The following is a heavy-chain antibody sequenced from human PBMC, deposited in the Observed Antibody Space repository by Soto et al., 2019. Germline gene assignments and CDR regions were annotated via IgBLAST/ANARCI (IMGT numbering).Heavy chain of an antibody. CDR1: GFTVSNNY. J-gene: IGHJ4*02. Sequence: EVQLVETGGGLIQPGGSLRLSCAASGFTVSNNYMSWVRQAPGRGLEWVSLIYSGGSTYYADSVKGRFTISRDNSKNTLYLQMNSLRAEDTAVYYCATYSSLDYWGQGTLVTVSS. CDR3: ATYSSLDY. V-gene: IGHV3-53*02. D-gene: IGHD6-13*01. CDR2: IYSGGST.